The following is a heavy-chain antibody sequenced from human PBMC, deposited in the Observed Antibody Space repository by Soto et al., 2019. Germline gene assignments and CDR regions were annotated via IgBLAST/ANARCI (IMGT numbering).Heavy chain of an antibody. CDR3: ARTVVPAAIVLPDWFDP. J-gene: IGHJ5*02. CDR1: GGSISSGGYY. Sequence: SETLSLTCTVSGGSISSGGYYWSWIRQHPGKGLEWIRYIYYSGSTYYNPSLKSRVTISVDTSKNQFSLKLSSVTAADTAVYYCARTVVPAAIVLPDWFDPWGQGTLVTSPQ. D-gene: IGHD2-2*01. V-gene: IGHV4-31*03. CDR2: IYYSGST.